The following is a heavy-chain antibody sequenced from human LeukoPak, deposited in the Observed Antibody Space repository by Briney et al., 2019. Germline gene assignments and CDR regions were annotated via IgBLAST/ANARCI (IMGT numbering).Heavy chain of an antibody. V-gene: IGHV1-46*01. CDR1: GYTFTRDY. CDR2: INPSGGSA. Sequence: ASVKVSCKASGYTFTRDYIHWVRQVFGQGLEGMGIINPSGGSATYAQKFQGRVTMTREMSTSTVDMELSSLKSEDTAVYYCARGTIEGFDPWGQGTLVTVSS. D-gene: IGHD1-7*01. CDR3: ARGTIEGFDP. J-gene: IGHJ5*02.